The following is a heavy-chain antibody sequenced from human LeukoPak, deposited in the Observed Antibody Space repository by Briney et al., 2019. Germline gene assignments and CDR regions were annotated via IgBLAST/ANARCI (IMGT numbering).Heavy chain of an antibody. J-gene: IGHJ4*02. CDR3: ASSLYGSGSYYNFDY. CDR1: GFTFRNHW. CDR2: IKRDGSEK. V-gene: IGHV3-7*01. D-gene: IGHD3-10*01. Sequence: PGGSLRLSCAASGFTFRNHWMSWVGQAAGTGLEWVANIKRDGSEKYYVDSVKGRFTISRYNAQNSLFLQMNRLRAEDTAVYYCASSLYGSGSYYNFDYWGQGTLVTVSS.